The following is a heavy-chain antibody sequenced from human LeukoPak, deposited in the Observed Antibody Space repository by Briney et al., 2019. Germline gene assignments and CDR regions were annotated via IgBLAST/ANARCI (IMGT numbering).Heavy chain of an antibody. CDR2: IYYSGST. J-gene: IGHJ4*02. CDR3: ARSRSYYYDSSGYWTYYFDY. V-gene: IGHV4-59*06. D-gene: IGHD3-22*01. Sequence: SETLSLTCTVSGGSISSYYWSWIRQHPGKGLEWIGYIYYSGSTYYNPSLKSRVTISVDTSKNQFSLKLSSVTAADTAVYYCARSRSYYYDSSGYWTYYFDYWGQGTLVTVSS. CDR1: GGSISSYY.